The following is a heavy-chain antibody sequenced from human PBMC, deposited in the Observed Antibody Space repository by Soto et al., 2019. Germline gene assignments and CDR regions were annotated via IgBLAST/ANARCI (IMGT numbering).Heavy chain of an antibody. J-gene: IGHJ3*02. CDR1: GYRFTNSW. Sequence: EDSLNISCKGSGYRFTNSWIGWVRQMSGKGLEWMGIIYPGNSDTRSSPSFRGQVTISADKSISTAYLQWSSLKASDTAMYYCAPRLGDGLGVGSFESWGQGTMVTVSS. D-gene: IGHD3-10*01. V-gene: IGHV5-51*01. CDR2: IYPGNSDT. CDR3: APRLGDGLGVGSFES.